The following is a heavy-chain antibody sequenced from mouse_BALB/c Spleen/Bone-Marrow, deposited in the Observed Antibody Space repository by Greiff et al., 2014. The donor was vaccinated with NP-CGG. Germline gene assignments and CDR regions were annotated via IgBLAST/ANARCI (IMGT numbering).Heavy chain of an antibody. Sequence: QVQLQQSGPELVKPGASVRISCKAPGYTFTTYYIHWVKQRPGQGLEWIGWIYPGNVNTNYNEKFKGKATLTADKSSSTAYMQLSSLTSEDSAVYFCARGGYDGAWLAYWGQGTLVTVSA. D-gene: IGHD2-14*01. CDR2: IYPGNVNT. V-gene: IGHV1S56*01. J-gene: IGHJ3*01. CDR3: ARGGYDGAWLAY. CDR1: GYTFTTYY.